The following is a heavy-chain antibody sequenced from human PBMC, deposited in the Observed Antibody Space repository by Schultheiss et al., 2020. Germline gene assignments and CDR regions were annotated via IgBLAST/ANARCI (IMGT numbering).Heavy chain of an antibody. CDR3: ARHLGSYYGSGSYYTEPVGWFDP. J-gene: IGHJ5*02. Sequence: SQTLSLTCTVSGGSISRSSYYWGWIRQPPGKGLEWIGSIYYSGSTYYNPSLKSRVTISVDTSKNQFSLKLSSVTAADTAVYYCARHLGSYYGSGSYYTEPVGWFDPWGQGTLVTVSS. D-gene: IGHD3-10*01. V-gene: IGHV4-39*01. CDR2: IYYSGST. CDR1: GGSISRSSYY.